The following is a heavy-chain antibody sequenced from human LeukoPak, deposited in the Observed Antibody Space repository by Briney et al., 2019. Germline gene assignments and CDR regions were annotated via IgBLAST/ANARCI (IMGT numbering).Heavy chain of an antibody. J-gene: IGHJ4*02. Sequence: KPGGALRLSCAASGFTFSNAWLSWVRKAPGKGLEWVGRIKSKTDGGTTDYAAPVKGRFTISRDDSKNTLYLQMNSLKTEDTAVYYCTTRGYCSSTSCYTPLDYWGQGTLVTVSS. D-gene: IGHD2-2*02. CDR2: IKSKTDGGTT. CDR1: GFTFSNAW. V-gene: IGHV3-15*01. CDR3: TTRGYCSSTSCYTPLDY.